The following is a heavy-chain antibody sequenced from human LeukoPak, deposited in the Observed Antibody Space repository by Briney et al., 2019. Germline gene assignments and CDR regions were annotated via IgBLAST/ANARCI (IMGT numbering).Heavy chain of an antibody. CDR3: ARAYGTSWYYFDY. D-gene: IGHD6-13*01. J-gene: IGHJ4*02. CDR2: INPNSGGT. CDR1: GYTFTGYY. Sequence: ASVKVSCKASGYTFTGYYMHWVRQAPGQGLERMGWINPNSGGTNYAQKFQGRVTMTRDTSISTAYMELTRLRSDDTAVYYCARAYGTSWYYFDYWGQGTLVTVSS. V-gene: IGHV1-2*02.